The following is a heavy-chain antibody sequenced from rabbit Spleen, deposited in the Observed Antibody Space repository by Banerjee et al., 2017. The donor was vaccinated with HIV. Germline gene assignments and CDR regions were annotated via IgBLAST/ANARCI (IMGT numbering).Heavy chain of an antibody. CDR3: ARVGGVGVYGYATL. D-gene: IGHD6-1*01. Sequence: QSLEESGGGLVQPGESLTLSCKASGFDFNNYYMTWVRQALGKGLEWIGLTEPIFGTTYYANWVNGRFTISSHNAQNTLYLQLKSLTAADTATYFCARVGGVGVYGYATLWGPGTLVTVS. J-gene: IGHJ6*01. V-gene: IGHV1S7*01. CDR2: TEPIFGTT. CDR1: GFDFNNYY.